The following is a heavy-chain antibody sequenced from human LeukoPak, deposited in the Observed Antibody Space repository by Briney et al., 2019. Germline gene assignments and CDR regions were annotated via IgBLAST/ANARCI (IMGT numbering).Heavy chain of an antibody. CDR2: IRSKANSYAT. Sequence: PGGSLRLSCAASGFTFSGSAMHWVRQASGKGLVGVGRIRSKANSYATAYAASVKGRFTISRDDSKNTAYLQMNSLKTEDTAVYYCTRHPGDGYNRDYWGQGTLVTVSS. CDR1: GFTFSGSA. D-gene: IGHD5-24*01. CDR3: TRHPGDGYNRDY. V-gene: IGHV3-73*01. J-gene: IGHJ4*02.